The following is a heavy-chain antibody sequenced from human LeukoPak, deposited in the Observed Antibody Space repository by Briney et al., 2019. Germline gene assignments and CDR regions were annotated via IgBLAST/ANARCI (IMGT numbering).Heavy chain of an antibody. D-gene: IGHD2-2*03. CDR3: ATGYCSSTNCRIDY. J-gene: IGHJ4*02. CDR1: GYTFTSYD. Sequence: GASVKVSCKASGYTFTSYDINWVRQAPGQGLEWMGWIRVYNGDTNYAQKLQGRVTMTTDTSTSTAYMELRSLRSDDMAVYYCATGYCSSTNCRIDYWGQGTLVSVSS. CDR2: IRVYNGDT. V-gene: IGHV1-18*03.